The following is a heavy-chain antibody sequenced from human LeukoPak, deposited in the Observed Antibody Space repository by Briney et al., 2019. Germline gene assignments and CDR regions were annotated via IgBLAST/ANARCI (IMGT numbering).Heavy chain of an antibody. CDR1: GGSFSGYY. D-gene: IGHD3/OR15-3a*01. Sequence: QPSETLSLTCAVYGGSFSGYYWSWIRQPPGKGLEWIGYIYYSGSTNYNPSLKSRVTISVDTSKNQFSLKLSSVTAADTAVYYCARVDPNWFDPWGQGTLVTVSS. CDR2: IYYSGST. V-gene: IGHV4-59*01. CDR3: ARVDPNWFDP. J-gene: IGHJ5*02.